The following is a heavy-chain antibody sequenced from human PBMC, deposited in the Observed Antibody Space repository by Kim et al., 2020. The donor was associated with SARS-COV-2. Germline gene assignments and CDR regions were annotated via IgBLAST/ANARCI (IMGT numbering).Heavy chain of an antibody. Sequence: GGSLRLSCAASGFTFSDYYMSWIRQAPGKGLEWVSYLSTSSSYTNYADSVKGRFTISRDHAKNSLYLQMNSLRAEDTAVYYCARDLMAGGYWGHGTLVTVSS. J-gene: IGHJ4*01. CDR1: GFTFSDYY. D-gene: IGHD3-10*01. CDR3: ARDLMAGGY. V-gene: IGHV3-11*05. CDR2: LSTSSSYT.